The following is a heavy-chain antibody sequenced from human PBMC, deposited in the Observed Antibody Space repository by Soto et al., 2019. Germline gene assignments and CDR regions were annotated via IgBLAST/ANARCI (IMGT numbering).Heavy chain of an antibody. D-gene: IGHD3-10*01. CDR1: GFTFSSFA. J-gene: IGHJ4*02. Sequence: VQVLESGGGSVQPGESLRLSCAASGFTFSSFALNWVRQAPGKGLEWVSGISGDGVITYYADSVRGRFTISRHNSKNTLFLQMNTLRAEDTGIYYCTKAGEVVGSVDYWGRGTLVTVSS. CDR3: TKAGEVVGSVDY. CDR2: ISGDGVIT. V-gene: IGHV3-23*01.